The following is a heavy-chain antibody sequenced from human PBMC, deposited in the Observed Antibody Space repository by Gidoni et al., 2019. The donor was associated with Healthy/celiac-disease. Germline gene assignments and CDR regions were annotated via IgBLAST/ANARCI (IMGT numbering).Heavy chain of an antibody. D-gene: IGHD1-26*01. Sequence: EVQLVESGGGLVQPGRSLRLSCAASGFTFDDYAMHWVRQAPGKGLEWVSGISWNSGSIGYADSVKGRFTISRDNAKNSLYLQMNSLRAEDTALYYCAKASGSDYYFDYWGQGTLVTVSS. V-gene: IGHV3-9*01. J-gene: IGHJ4*02. CDR3: AKASGSDYYFDY. CDR2: ISWNSGSI. CDR1: GFTFDDYA.